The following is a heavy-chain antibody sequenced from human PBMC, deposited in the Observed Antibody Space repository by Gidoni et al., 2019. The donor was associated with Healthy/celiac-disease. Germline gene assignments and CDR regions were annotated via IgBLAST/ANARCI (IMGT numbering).Heavy chain of an antibody. J-gene: IGHJ4*02. V-gene: IGHV3-30*03. Sequence: QVQLVESGGGVVQPGRSLRLSCAASGFTFSSYGMHWVRQAPGKGLGWVAVISYDGSNKYYADSVKGRFTISRDNSKNTLYLQMNSLRAEDTAVYYCASSAYGSSGYYSSWGQGTLVTVSS. CDR3: ASSAYGSSGYYSS. D-gene: IGHD3-22*01. CDR2: ISYDGSNK. CDR1: GFTFSSYG.